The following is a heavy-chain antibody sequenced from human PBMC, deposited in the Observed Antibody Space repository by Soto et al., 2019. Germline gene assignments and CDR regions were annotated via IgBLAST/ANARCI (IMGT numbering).Heavy chain of an antibody. CDR3: ARHPAYYDGSGYYHWFDP. J-gene: IGHJ5*02. CDR1: GGSISSTTYY. CDR2: IYHSGNT. Sequence: SETLSLTCTVSGGSISSTTYYWGWIRQPPGKGLEWIGTIYHSGNTYYNPSLKSRVTVSVDTSKNQIPLKLSSMAAADTAVYYCARHPAYYDGSGYYHWFDPWGQGNQVTVSS. D-gene: IGHD3-22*01. V-gene: IGHV4-39*01.